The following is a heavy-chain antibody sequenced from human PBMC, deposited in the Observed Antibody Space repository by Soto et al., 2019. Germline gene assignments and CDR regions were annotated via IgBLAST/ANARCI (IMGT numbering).Heavy chain of an antibody. CDR3: AVAVAGPTAIGY. CDR2: INSDGSST. J-gene: IGHJ4*02. Sequence: EVQLVESGGGLVQPGGSLRLSCAASGFTFSSYWMHWVRQAPGKGLVWVSRINSDGSSTSYAESVKGRFTISRDNDKNTLYLQMNSLRAEDTAVYYCAVAVAGPTAIGYWGQGTLVTVSS. V-gene: IGHV3-74*01. D-gene: IGHD6-19*01. CDR1: GFTFSSYW.